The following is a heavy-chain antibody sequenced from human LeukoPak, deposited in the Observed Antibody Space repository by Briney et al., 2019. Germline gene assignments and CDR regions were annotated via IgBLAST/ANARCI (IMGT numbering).Heavy chain of an antibody. CDR2: IYTSGST. CDR1: GGSISSGSYY. CDR3: ARDVPLVLRFLEWPPTYGMDV. Sequence: SETLSLTCTVSGGSISSGSYYWSWIRQPAGKGLEWIGRIYTSGSTNYNPSLKSRVTISVDTSKNQFSLKLSSVTAADTAVYYCARDVPLVLRFLEWPPTYGMDVWGQGTTVTVSS. J-gene: IGHJ6*02. D-gene: IGHD3-3*01. V-gene: IGHV4-61*02.